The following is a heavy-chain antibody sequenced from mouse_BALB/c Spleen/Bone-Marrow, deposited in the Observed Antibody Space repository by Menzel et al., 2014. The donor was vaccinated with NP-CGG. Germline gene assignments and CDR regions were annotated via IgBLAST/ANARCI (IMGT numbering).Heavy chain of an antibody. CDR1: GFHIKDTY. V-gene: IGHV14-3*02. CDR3: ARWEYYAMDY. Sequence: EVKLMESGAELVKPGASVKLSCTASGFHIKDTYMHWVKQRPEQGLEWIGRIDPANGNTKYDPKFQGKATITADTSSNTAYLQLSSLTSEDTAVYYCARWEYYAMDYWGQGTSVTVSS. J-gene: IGHJ4*01. CDR2: IDPANGNT. D-gene: IGHD4-1*01.